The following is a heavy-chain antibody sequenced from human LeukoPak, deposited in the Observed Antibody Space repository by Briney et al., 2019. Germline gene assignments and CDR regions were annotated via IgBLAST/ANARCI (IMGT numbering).Heavy chain of an antibody. Sequence: PSETLSLTCTVSGYSISSGYYWGWIRQPPGKGLEWIGYIYYSGNTNYNPSLKSRVTISVDTSNNQFSLKLSSVTAADTAVYYCARHPCTSSCRGGFDYWGQGTLVTVSS. CDR1: GYSISSGYY. V-gene: IGHV4-38-2*02. CDR2: IYYSGNT. J-gene: IGHJ4*02. D-gene: IGHD2-2*01. CDR3: ARHPCTSSCRGGFDY.